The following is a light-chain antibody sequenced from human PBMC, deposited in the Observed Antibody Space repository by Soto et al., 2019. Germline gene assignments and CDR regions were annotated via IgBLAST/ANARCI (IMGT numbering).Light chain of an antibody. J-gene: IGKJ2*01. CDR1: QSISSY. CDR3: QQSYSTPYT. V-gene: IGKV1-39*01. Sequence: DIQMTQSPSSLSASVGDRVTITCRASQSISSYLNWYQQRPGKAPKVLIYVASSLQSGVPSMFSGSGSGTDFTLTISSLQPEDFAAYYCQQSYSTPYTFGRGTKLEIK. CDR2: VAS.